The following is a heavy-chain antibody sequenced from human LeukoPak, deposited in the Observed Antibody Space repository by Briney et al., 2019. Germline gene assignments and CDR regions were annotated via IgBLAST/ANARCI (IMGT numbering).Heavy chain of an antibody. D-gene: IGHD3-3*01. J-gene: IGHJ6*02. V-gene: IGHV3-66*04. CDR2: IYSGGST. Sequence: GGSLRPSCAASGFTVSTNYMSWVRQAPGEGLEWVSVIYSGGSTYYADSVKGRFTISRDNSKNTLYLQMNSLRAEDTAVYYCARHFGVITKGVYYYYYGMDVWGQGTTVTVSS. CDR1: GFTVSTNY. CDR3: ARHFGVITKGVYYYYYGMDV.